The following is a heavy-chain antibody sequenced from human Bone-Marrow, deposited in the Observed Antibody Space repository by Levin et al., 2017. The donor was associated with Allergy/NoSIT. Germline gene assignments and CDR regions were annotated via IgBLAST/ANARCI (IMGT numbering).Heavy chain of an antibody. Sequence: ASVKVSCKASGYTFTDYYMHWVRQAPGQGLEWMGWINPNSGGTNYAQKFQGRVTMTRDTSISTAYLELSRLRSDDTAVYYCARGRLPVARTHPFRYWGQGTLVTVSS. CDR3: ARGRLPVARTHPFRY. D-gene: IGHD6-19*01. CDR1: GYTFTDYY. V-gene: IGHV1-2*02. CDR2: INPNSGGT. J-gene: IGHJ4*02.